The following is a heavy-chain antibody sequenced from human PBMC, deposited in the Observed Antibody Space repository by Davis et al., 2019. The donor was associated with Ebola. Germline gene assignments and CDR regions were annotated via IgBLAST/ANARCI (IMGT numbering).Heavy chain of an antibody. V-gene: IGHV3-9*01. J-gene: IGHJ4*02. CDR1: GFTFDEYA. Sequence: GGSLRLSCTASGFTFDEYAMHWVRQAPGKGLEWVSGISWNSGSIGYADSVKGRFTISRDNAKNSLYLQMNSLRDEDTAVYYCATDRNWDFDYWGQGTLVTVSS. CDR2: ISWNSGSI. CDR3: ATDRNWDFDY. D-gene: IGHD7-27*01.